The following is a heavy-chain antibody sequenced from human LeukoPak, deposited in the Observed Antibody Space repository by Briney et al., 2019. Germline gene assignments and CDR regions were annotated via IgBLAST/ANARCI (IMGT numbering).Heavy chain of an antibody. CDR3: AREAYYYDSSGYPTENYFDY. CDR2: ISSSGSTI. CDR1: GFTFSSYS. J-gene: IGHJ4*02. D-gene: IGHD3-22*01. V-gene: IGHV3-48*04. Sequence: PGGSLRLSCAASGFTFSSYSMNWVRQAPGKGLEWVSYISSSGSTIYYADSVKGRFTISRDNAKNSLYLQMNSLGAEDTAVYYCAREAYYYDSSGYPTENYFDYWGQGTLVTVSS.